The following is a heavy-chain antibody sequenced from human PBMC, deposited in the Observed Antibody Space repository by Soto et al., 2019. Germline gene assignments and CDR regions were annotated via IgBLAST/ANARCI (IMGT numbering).Heavy chain of an antibody. D-gene: IGHD1-26*01. V-gene: IGHV1-3*01. CDR1: GYTFTSCA. Sequence: ASVKVSCKASGYTFTSCAMHWVRQAPGQRLEWMGWINAGNGDTNYSQKFQGRVTITRDTSASTVYMELSSLRSEDTAVYYCARGSSGSYLIDYWGQGTLVTVLL. J-gene: IGHJ4*02. CDR3: ARGSSGSYLIDY. CDR2: INAGNGDT.